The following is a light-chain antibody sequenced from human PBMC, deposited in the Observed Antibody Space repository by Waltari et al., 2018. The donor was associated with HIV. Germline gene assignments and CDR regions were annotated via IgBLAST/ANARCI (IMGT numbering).Light chain of an antibody. Sequence: SYELTQPPSVSVSPGPTATITCSGDALPTQFAYWYQQKPGQAPLLVIYKDNARPSGIPDRFSGSNAGTIVTLVISGVQAEDEADYYCESTDTTGNYWAFGGGTKLTVL. V-gene: IGLV3-25*03. CDR2: KDN. CDR3: ESTDTTGNYWA. CDR1: ALPTQF. J-gene: IGLJ2*01.